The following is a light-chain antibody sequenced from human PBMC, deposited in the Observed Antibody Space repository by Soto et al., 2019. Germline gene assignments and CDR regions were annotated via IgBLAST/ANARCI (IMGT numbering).Light chain of an antibody. Sequence: QSALTQPASVSGSPGQSITISCTGTSSDVGGYNYVSWYQQHPGKAPKLMIYEVSNRPSGVSNRFSGSKSGNSVSLTSSGLQAEDKADDHCSSYTSSSTPYVFGTGTKLTVL. V-gene: IGLV2-14*01. CDR1: SSDVGGYNY. J-gene: IGLJ1*01. CDR3: SSYTSSSTPYV. CDR2: EVS.